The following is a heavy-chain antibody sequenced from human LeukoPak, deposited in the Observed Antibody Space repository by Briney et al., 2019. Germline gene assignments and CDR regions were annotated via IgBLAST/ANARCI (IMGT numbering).Heavy chain of an antibody. CDR2: MNPNSGNT. Sequence: GASVKVSCKASGYTFTSYDINWVRQATGQGLEWMGWMNPNSGNTGYAQKFQGRVTITRNTSISTAYMELSSLRSEDTAVYYCARGIASTSCYGPSCNWFDPWGQGTLVTVSS. J-gene: IGHJ5*02. CDR1: GYTFTSYD. D-gene: IGHD2-2*01. CDR3: ARGIASTSCYGPSCNWFDP. V-gene: IGHV1-8*03.